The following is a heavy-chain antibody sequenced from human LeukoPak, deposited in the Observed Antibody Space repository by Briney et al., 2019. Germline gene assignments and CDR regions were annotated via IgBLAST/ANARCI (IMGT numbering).Heavy chain of an antibody. J-gene: IGHJ5*01. CDR2: IFYSGST. CDR1: GGSISSSSYY. CDR3: ARQSRGYNYQTPYTWFDS. D-gene: IGHD5-18*01. Sequence: PSETLTLTCTVSGGSISSSSYYWGWIRQPPGKGLEWIVTIFYSGSTYYNATLKSRVTISVDTSKTQFTLKLTSVTAADTAVYYCARQSRGYNYQTPYTWFDSWGQGTLVTVSS. V-gene: IGHV4-39*01.